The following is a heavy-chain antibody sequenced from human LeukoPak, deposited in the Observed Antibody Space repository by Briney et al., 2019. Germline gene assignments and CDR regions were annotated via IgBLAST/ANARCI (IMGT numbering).Heavy chain of an antibody. D-gene: IGHD3-10*01. CDR3: ARGGLTESVDY. CDR1: GSTFTSYG. CDR2: ISAYNGNT. Sequence: ASVKVSCKPSGSTFTSYGFTWVRQPPGQGLEWMGWISAYNGNTNYVQKLQGRVTMSTDTSTSTVYMELRSLRSDDTAVYYCARGGLTESVDYWGQGTLVTVSS. J-gene: IGHJ4*02. V-gene: IGHV1-18*01.